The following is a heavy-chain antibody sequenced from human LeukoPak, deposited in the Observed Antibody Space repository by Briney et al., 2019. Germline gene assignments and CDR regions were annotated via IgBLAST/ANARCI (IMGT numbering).Heavy chain of an antibody. D-gene: IGHD5-18*01. V-gene: IGHV3-33*08. J-gene: IGHJ4*02. CDR3: ARAGGGYSYHFDY. CDR2: IWYDGSNK. CDR1: GFTFSSYA. Sequence: QPGRSLSLSCAASGFTFSSYAMHWVRQAPGKGLEWVAVIWYDGSNKYYADSVKGRFTISRDNSKNTLYLQMNSLRAEDTAVYYCARAGGGYSYHFDYWGQGTLVTVSS.